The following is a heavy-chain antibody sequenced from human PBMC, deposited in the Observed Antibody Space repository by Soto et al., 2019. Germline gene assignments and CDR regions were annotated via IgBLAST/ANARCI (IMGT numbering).Heavy chain of an antibody. V-gene: IGHV4-30-4*01. CDR2: IYYSGST. J-gene: IGHJ6*02. Sequence: PSETLSLTCTVSVGSISSGDYYWSWIRRPPGKGLEWIGYIYYSGSTYYNPSLKSRVTISVDTSENQFSLKLSSVTAADTAVYYCPRAVSYYYGMDPWGQGTPVTVSS. D-gene: IGHD3-16*02. CDR3: PRAVSYYYGMDP. CDR1: VGSISSGDYY.